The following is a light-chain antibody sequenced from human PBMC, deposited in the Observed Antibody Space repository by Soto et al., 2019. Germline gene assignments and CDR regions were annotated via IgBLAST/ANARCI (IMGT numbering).Light chain of an antibody. CDR3: QVWDSSSYHVV. V-gene: IGLV3-21*02. J-gene: IGLJ2*01. Sequence: GPGQTARITCGGNNIGSKTVHWYQQRPGQAPVLVVYDDSDRPSGVPERFSGSNSGNTATLTISRVEAGDEADYYCQVWDSSSYHVVFGGGTKLTVL. CDR2: DDS. CDR1: NIGSKT.